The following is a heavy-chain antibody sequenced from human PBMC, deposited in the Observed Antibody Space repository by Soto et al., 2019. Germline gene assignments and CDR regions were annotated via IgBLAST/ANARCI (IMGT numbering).Heavy chain of an antibody. CDR3: ARGPQPEYYYYYGMDV. CDR1: GFTFSSYS. V-gene: IGHV3-48*02. J-gene: IGHJ6*02. Sequence: GGSLSLSCAASGFTFSSYSMNWVRQAPGKGLEWVSYISSSSSTIYYADSVKGRFTISRDNAKNSLYLQMNSLRDEDTAVYYCARGPQPEYYYYYGMDVWGQGTTVTVSS. CDR2: ISSSSSTI.